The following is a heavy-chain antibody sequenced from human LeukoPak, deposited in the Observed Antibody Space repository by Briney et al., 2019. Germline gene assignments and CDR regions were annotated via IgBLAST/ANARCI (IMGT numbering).Heavy chain of an antibody. Sequence: PSETLSLTCTVSGGSISDSSYYWGWIRQPPGKGLEWIASIHYSGSTYYNPSLKSRVTISVDTSKNQFSMKLTSVTAADTAVYYCARGSKTLYDILTGHYKGVAYFDYWGQGTLVTVSS. D-gene: IGHD3-9*01. J-gene: IGHJ4*02. CDR2: IHYSGST. V-gene: IGHV4-39*01. CDR1: GGSISDSSYY. CDR3: ARGSKTLYDILTGHYKGVAYFDY.